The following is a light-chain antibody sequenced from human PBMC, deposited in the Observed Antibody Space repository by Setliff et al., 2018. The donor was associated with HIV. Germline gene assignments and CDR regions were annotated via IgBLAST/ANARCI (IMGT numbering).Light chain of an antibody. V-gene: IGLV2-14*01. CDR1: TSDISHYNF. Sequence: QSALTQPASVSASPGQSITISCTGTTSDISHYNFVSWYQQHPDSALKLLIYEVFNRPSGVSHRFSGSKSGNTASLTISGLQAEDEADYYCSSYTRTNLFVFGTGPKVPV. CDR2: EVF. J-gene: IGLJ1*01. CDR3: SSYTRTNLFV.